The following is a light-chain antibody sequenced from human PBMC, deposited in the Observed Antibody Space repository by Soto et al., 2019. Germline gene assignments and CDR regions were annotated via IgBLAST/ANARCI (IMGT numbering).Light chain of an antibody. Sequence: DIQMTQSPSSLSASVGDRVTITCRAGQDIRSYLNWYQQKPGKAPQLLIYATSFLQIGVPSRFSASGSGTXXXLVITDLQLEDSATYYCQQGYTSRWTSGQGTKVEI. J-gene: IGKJ1*01. CDR2: ATS. CDR3: QQGYTSRWT. CDR1: QDIRSY. V-gene: IGKV1-39*01.